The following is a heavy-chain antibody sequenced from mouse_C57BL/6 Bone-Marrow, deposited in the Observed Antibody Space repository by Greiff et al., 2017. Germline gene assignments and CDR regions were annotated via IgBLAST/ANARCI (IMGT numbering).Heavy chain of an antibody. CDR1: GYSFTDYN. Sequence: EVQLQESGPELVKPGASVKISCKASGYSFTDYNMNWVKQSNGKSLEWIGVINPNYGTTSYNQKFKGKATLTVDQSSSTAYMQLNSLTSEDSAVYYCARQLRLPYYYAMDYWGQGTSVTVSS. D-gene: IGHD3-2*02. J-gene: IGHJ4*01. CDR2: INPNYGTT. V-gene: IGHV1-39*01. CDR3: ARQLRLPYYYAMDY.